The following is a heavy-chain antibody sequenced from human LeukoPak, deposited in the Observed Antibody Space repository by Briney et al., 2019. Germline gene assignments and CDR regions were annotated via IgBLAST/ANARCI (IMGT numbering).Heavy chain of an antibody. CDR3: AKANWVSNADAVS. V-gene: IGHV3-23*01. Sequence: GGSLRLSCAASGFTFSTYAMSWVREAPVRRLEWVSSLRGNGDTFYADSVKGRFTLSRDDSRNTVYLQLNNLRVEDTAVYYCAKANWVSNADAVSWGQGTVVTVSS. CDR1: GFTFSTYA. CDR2: LRGNGDT. J-gene: IGHJ4*02. D-gene: IGHD2-2*01.